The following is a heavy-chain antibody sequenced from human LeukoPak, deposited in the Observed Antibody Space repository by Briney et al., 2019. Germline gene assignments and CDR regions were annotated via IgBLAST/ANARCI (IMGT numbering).Heavy chain of an antibody. CDR3: ARERVGFGDPGAYLGKNNWFDP. D-gene: IGHD3-10*01. Sequence: SETLSLACTVSGGSISSGGYYWSWIRQHPGKGLEWIGSIYYSGSTYYNPSLKSRVTISVDTSKNQFSLKLSSVTAADTAVYYCARERVGFGDPGAYLGKNNWFDPWGQGTLVTVSS. V-gene: IGHV4-39*07. CDR2: IYYSGST. J-gene: IGHJ5*02. CDR1: GGSISSGGYY.